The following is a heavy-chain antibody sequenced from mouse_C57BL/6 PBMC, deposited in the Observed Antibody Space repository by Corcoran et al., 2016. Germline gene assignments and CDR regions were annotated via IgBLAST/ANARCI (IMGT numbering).Heavy chain of an antibody. V-gene: IGHV1-53*01. CDR2: INPSNGGT. Sequence: QVQLQQPGTELVKPGASVKLSCKASGYTFTSYWMHWVKQRPGQGLEWIGNINPSNGGTNYNEKFKSKATLTVDKSSSTAYMQLSSLTSEDSAVYYCARSSGLHLLWSNWFAYWGQGTLVTVSA. J-gene: IGHJ3*01. CDR1: GYTFTSYW. D-gene: IGHD2-1*01. CDR3: ARSSGLHLLWSNWFAY.